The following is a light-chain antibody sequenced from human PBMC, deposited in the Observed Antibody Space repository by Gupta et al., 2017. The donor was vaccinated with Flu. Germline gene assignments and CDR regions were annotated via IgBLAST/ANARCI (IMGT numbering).Light chain of an antibody. J-gene: IGKJ2*01. Sequence: EIVMTQSPISLSVTPGAQTSIPCRSSQRLLHTNKYNYLDWYLQKPGQSPQLLIYLGSNRASGVPDRFSGSGSDTDFTLNISRVQAEDFGVYYCMQALHWPDTFDQGTKLEI. CDR3: MQALHWPDT. CDR1: QRLLHTNKYNY. CDR2: LGS. V-gene: IGKV2-28*01.